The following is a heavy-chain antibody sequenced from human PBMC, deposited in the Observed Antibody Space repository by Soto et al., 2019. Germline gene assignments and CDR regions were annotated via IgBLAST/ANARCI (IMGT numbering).Heavy chain of an antibody. CDR3: ARRSTTYLNEVIYDR. Sequence: ASVKVSCKASRYTFTSYDIFWVRQSPGQGLEWMGWIKTDSGDTKYAQKFRGRVTMTRHTSISTAYMELNNLVSDDTAVYYCARRSTTYLNEVIYDRWRQRTLVTVSS. CDR2: IKTDSGDT. J-gene: IGHJ5*02. D-gene: IGHD1-1*01. CDR1: RYTFTSYD. V-gene: IGHV1-2*02.